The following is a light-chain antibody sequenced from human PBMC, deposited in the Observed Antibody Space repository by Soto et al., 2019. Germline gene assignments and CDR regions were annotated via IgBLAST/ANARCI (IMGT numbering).Light chain of an antibody. CDR3: QQYGSSPPWT. Sequence: EIVLTQSPGTLSLSPGERATLSCRASQSVSSSYLAWYQQKPGQAPRLLLYGASSRATGIPDRFSGSGSGTDFTLTISILEPEDFAVYYCQQYGSSPPWTFGQGTKVEIK. V-gene: IGKV3-20*01. CDR2: GAS. CDR1: QSVSSSY. J-gene: IGKJ1*01.